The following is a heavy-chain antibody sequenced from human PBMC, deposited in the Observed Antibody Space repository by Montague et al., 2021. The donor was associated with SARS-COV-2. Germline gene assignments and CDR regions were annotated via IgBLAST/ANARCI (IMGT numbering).Heavy chain of an antibody. V-gene: IGHV3-30-3*01. J-gene: IGHJ2*01. CDR1: GFTFSSYA. CDR2: ISYDGSNI. CDR3: AREKKYYDILTGYYYRYFDL. Sequence: SLRLSCAASGFTFSSYAMHWVRQAPGKGLEWVAVISYDGSNIYYADSVKGRFTISRDNSKNTLYLQMNSLRAEDTAVYYCAREKKYYDILTGYYYRYFDLWGRGTLVTVSS. D-gene: IGHD3-9*01.